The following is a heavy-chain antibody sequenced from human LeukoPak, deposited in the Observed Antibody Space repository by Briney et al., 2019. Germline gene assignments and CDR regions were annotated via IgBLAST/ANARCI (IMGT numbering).Heavy chain of an antibody. CDR1: GFTFSSYA. V-gene: IGHV3-30*04. D-gene: IGHD5-18*01. Sequence: GGSLRLSCAASGFTFSSYAMHWVRQAPGKGLEWVAVISYDGSNKYYADSVKGRFTISRDNAKNSLYLQMNSLRAEDTALYYCAKAASLGSYGYVAHFDYWGQGTLVTVSS. CDR3: AKAASLGSYGYVAHFDY. CDR2: ISYDGSNK. J-gene: IGHJ4*02.